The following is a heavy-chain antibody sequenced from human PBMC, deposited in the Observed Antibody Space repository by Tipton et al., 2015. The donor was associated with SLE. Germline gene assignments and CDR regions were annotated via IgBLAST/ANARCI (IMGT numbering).Heavy chain of an antibody. CDR1: GGSISSYY. CDR3: ARGYCSGGSCSYWYFDL. D-gene: IGHD2-15*01. Sequence: TLSLTCTVSGGSISSYYWSWIRQPPGKGLEWIGYIYYSGSTYYNPSLKSRVTISVDTSKNQFSLKLSSVTAADTAVYYCARGYCSGGSCSYWYFDLWGRGTLVTVSS. J-gene: IGHJ2*01. CDR2: IYYSGST. V-gene: IGHV4-59*12.